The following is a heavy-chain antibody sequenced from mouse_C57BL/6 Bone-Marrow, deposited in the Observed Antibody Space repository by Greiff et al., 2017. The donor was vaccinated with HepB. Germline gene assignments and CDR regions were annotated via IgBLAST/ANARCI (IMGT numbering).Heavy chain of an antibody. J-gene: IGHJ1*03. CDR1: GYTFTSYW. V-gene: IGHV1-64*01. CDR2: IHPNSGST. Sequence: QVQLQQPGAELVKPGASVKLSCKASGYTFTSYWMHWVKQRPGQGLEWIGMIHPNSGSTNYNEKFKSKATQTVDKSSSTAYMQLSSLTSEDSAVYYCARGGYYGSSYRYFDVWGTGTTVTVSS. D-gene: IGHD1-1*01. CDR3: ARGGYYGSSYRYFDV.